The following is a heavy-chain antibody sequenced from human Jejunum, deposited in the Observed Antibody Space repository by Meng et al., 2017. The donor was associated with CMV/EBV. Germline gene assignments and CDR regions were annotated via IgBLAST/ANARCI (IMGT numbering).Heavy chain of an antibody. D-gene: IGHD1-1*01. V-gene: IGHV5-51*01. CDR3: ARLARNNWNFDY. CDR1: GDSCTSDF. Sequence: GSGDSCTSDFISWVRHMPGKGLEWMGMIYPSDSEIKYSPSFQSQVTISADKSISTAFLQWSSLKASDTAIYYCARLARNNWNFDYWGQGTRVTVSS. J-gene: IGHJ4*02. CDR2: IYPSDSEI.